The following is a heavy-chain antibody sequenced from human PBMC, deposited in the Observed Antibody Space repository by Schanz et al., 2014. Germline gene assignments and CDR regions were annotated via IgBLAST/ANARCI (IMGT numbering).Heavy chain of an antibody. Sequence: QVQLVDSGGGLVKPGGSLRLSCTASGFPFSDYFMAWIRRPPGRGLEWVSYIGNGGVTIYYADSVKGRFTISRDNSKNSLYLQMSSLRAEDTAVYYCARSGGSVFDYWAQGTLVTVSS. D-gene: IGHD6-25*01. CDR2: IGNGGVTI. CDR3: ARSGGSVFDY. V-gene: IGHV3-11*01. CDR1: GFPFSDYF. J-gene: IGHJ4*02.